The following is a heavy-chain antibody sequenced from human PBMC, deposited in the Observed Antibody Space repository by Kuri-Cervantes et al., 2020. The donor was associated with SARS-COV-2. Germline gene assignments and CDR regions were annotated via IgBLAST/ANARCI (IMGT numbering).Heavy chain of an antibody. V-gene: IGHV3-53*01. CDR3: ARDRGYGSGSYSDY. CDR1: GFTVSSNY. CDR2: IYSGGST. Sequence: ESLKISCAASGFTVSSNYMSWVRQAPGKGLEWVSVIYSGGSTYYADPVKGRFTISRDNSKNTLYLQMNSLRAEDTAVYYCARDRGYGSGSYSDYWGQGTMVTVSS. D-gene: IGHD3-10*01. J-gene: IGHJ4*02.